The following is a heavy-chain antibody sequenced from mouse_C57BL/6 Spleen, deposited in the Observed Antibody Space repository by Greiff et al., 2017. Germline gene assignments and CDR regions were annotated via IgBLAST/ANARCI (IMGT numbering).Heavy chain of an antibody. D-gene: IGHD1-1*01. CDR1: GFTFSSSA. CDR3: TRDGGYYGSSYYCDY. CDR2: ISSGGDYI. Sequence: EVQLEESGEGLVKPGGSLKLSCAASGFTFSSSAMSWVRQTPEKRLAWVAYISSGGDYIYYADTVKGRFTIFRDNARNPLYLQMSSLKSEDTAMYYCTRDGGYYGSSYYCDYWRQGTTLTVSS. V-gene: IGHV5-9-1*02. J-gene: IGHJ2*01.